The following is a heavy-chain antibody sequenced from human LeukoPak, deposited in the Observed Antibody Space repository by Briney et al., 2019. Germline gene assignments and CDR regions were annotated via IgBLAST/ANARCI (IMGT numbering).Heavy chain of an antibody. J-gene: IGHJ4*02. D-gene: IGHD6-19*01. CDR2: ISASGDRT. CDR3: AKDSVRSSGWFYFDY. V-gene: IGHV3-23*01. CDR1: GFTYISYD. Sequence: GGSLRLSCAASGFTYISYDMTWVRQAPGTGLEWVSGISASGDRTYYADSVKGRFTISRDNSKNTLSLQMNSLRVEDTAVYYCAKDSVRSSGWFYFDYWGQGTLVTLSS.